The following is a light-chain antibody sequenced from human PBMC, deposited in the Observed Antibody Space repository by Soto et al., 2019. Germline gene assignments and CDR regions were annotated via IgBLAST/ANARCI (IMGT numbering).Light chain of an antibody. V-gene: IGKV3-20*01. Sequence: EIVLTQSPGTLSLSPGERATLSCRASQSVSSSYLAWYQQKPGQAPRLLIYGASFRATGIPDRFSGSGSGTHFTLTISRLEPEDFAEYYCQQYGSSPGTFGQGTKVEFK. CDR3: QQYGSSPGT. CDR2: GAS. CDR1: QSVSSSY. J-gene: IGKJ1*01.